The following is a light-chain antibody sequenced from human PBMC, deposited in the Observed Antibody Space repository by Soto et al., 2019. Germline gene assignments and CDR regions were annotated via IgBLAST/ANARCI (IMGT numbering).Light chain of an antibody. Sequence: ALTQPASVSGSPGQSITISCTGTSSDVGGYNYVSWYQQHPGKAPKLMIYDVSSRPSGVSNRFSGSKSGNTASLTISGLLAEDEADYYCTSYTTNKTPLFGGGTKLTVL. CDR2: DVS. J-gene: IGLJ2*01. V-gene: IGLV2-14*03. CDR3: TSYTTNKTPL. CDR1: SSDVGGYNY.